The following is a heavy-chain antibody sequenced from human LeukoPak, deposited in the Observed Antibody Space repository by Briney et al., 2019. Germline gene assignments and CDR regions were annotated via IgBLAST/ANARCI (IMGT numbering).Heavy chain of an antibody. J-gene: IGHJ4*02. CDR2: INHSGST. D-gene: IGHD3-9*01. V-gene: IGHV4-34*01. CDR1: GGSFSGYY. CDR3: ARGRSLLRYFDWLLLGYYFDY. Sequence: SETLSLTCAVYGGSFSGYYWSWIRQPPGKGLEWIGEINHSGSTNYNPSLKSRVTISVDTSKNQFSLKLSSVTAADTAVYCCARGRSLLRYFDWLLLGYYFDYWGQGTLVTVSS.